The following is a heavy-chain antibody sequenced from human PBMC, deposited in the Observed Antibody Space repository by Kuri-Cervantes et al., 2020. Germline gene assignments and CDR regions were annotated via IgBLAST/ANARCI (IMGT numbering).Heavy chain of an antibody. V-gene: IGHV3-7*01. CDR3: ARARGYCSGGSCFPPDY. CDR1: GFTFSTYW. J-gene: IGHJ4*02. CDR2: IKQDESEK. D-gene: IGHD2-15*01. Sequence: GGSLRLSCAASGFTFSTYWMIWVRQAPGKGPEWVANIKQDESEKYLVDSVWGRFAISRDNAKNSLYLQMNSLRAEDTAVYYCARARGYCSGGSCFPPDYWGQGTLVTVSS.